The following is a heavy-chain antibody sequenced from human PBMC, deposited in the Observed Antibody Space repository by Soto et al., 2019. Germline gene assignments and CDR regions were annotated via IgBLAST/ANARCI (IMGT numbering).Heavy chain of an antibody. CDR2: ISGGGGTT. CDR1: GFTFSTSA. D-gene: IGHD5-18*01. V-gene: IGHV3-23*01. Sequence: GGSLRLSCAASGFTFSTSAMSWVRQAPGKGLEWVSAISGGGGTTHYAESVKGRFTISRDNPKNTLYLQMDSLRPEDAALYYCAKLNGYNYGPLDCWGQGALVTVSS. J-gene: IGHJ4*02. CDR3: AKLNGYNYGPLDC.